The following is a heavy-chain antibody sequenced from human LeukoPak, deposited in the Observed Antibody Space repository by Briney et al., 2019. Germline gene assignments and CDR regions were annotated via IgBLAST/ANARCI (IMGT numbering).Heavy chain of an antibody. CDR2: ISGDSGST. J-gene: IGHJ6*03. D-gene: IGHD6-13*01. V-gene: IGHV3-43*02. CDR3: AKEPAAAGYYYYMDV. CDR1: GFTFDDYA. Sequence: GGSLRLSCAASGFTFDDYAMHWVRHAPGKGLEWVSLISGDSGSTYYADSVKGRFTISRDNSKNSLYLQMNSLRTEDTALYYCAKEPAAAGYYYYMDVWGKGTTVTVSS.